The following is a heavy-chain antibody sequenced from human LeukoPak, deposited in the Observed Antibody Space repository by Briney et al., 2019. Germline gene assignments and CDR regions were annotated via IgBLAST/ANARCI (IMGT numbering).Heavy chain of an antibody. J-gene: IGHJ6*02. Sequence: KASETLSLTCTVSGGSISSYYWSWIRQPPGKGLEWIGEINHSGSTNYNPSLKSRVTISVDTSKNQFSLKLSSVTAADTAVYYCAREDYDFWSGPYYYYGMDVWGQGTTVTVSS. CDR3: AREDYDFWSGPYYYYGMDV. D-gene: IGHD3-3*01. CDR1: GGSISSYY. CDR2: INHSGST. V-gene: IGHV4-34*01.